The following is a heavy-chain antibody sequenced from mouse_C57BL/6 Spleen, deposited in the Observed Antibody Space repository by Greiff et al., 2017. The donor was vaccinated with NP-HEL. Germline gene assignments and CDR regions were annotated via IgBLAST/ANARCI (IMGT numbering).Heavy chain of an antibody. CDR1: GFSLSTFGMG. V-gene: IGHV8-8*01. Sequence: QVTLKVSGPGLLQPSPTLSLTCSFSGFSLSTFGMGVGWIRPPSGNGLEWLAHIWWDDDKYYNPALKSRLTISKDTSNDQVFLKIANVDTADTATYYCARAHSNYGRWYFDVWGTGTTVTVSS. D-gene: IGHD2-5*01. CDR3: ARAHSNYGRWYFDV. CDR2: IWWDDDK. J-gene: IGHJ1*03.